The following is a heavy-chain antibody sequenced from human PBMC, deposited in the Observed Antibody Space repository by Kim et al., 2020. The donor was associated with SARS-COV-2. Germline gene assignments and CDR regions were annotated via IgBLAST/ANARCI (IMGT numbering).Heavy chain of an antibody. CDR1: GGSISSYY. V-gene: IGHV4-59*01. Sequence: SETLSLTCTVSGGSISSYYWSWIRQPPGKGLEWIGYIYYSGSTNYNPSLKSRVTISVDTSKNQFSLKLSSVTAADTAVYYCARGFGGYSYGSWLGYYYGMDVWGQGTTVTVSS. CDR3: ARGFGGYSYGSWLGYYYGMDV. D-gene: IGHD5-18*01. J-gene: IGHJ6*02. CDR2: IYYSGST.